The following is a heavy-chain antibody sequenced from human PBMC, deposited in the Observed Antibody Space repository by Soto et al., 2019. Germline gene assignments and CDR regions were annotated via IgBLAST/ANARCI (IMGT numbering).Heavy chain of an antibody. V-gene: IGHV1-8*01. CDR3: ARVDSSGWAYYYYMDV. CDR1: GYTFTSYD. Sequence: GASVKVSCKASGYTFTSYDINWVRQATGQGLEWMGWMNPNSGNTGYAQKFQGRVTMTRNTSISTAYMELSSLRSEDTAVYYCARVDSSGWAYYYYMDVWGKGTTVTVSS. CDR2: MNPNSGNT. D-gene: IGHD6-19*01. J-gene: IGHJ6*03.